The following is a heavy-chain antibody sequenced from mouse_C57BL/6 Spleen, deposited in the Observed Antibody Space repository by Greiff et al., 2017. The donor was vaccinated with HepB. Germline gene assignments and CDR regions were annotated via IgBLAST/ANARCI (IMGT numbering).Heavy chain of an antibody. CDR3: AREDYGNYGNAMDY. CDR2: IYPGDGDT. D-gene: IGHD2-1*01. V-gene: IGHV1-80*01. Sequence: VQLQQSGAELVKPGASVKISCKASGYAFSSYWMNWVKQRPGKGLEWIGQIYPGDGDTNYNGKFKGKATLTADKSSSTAYMQLRSLTSEDSAVYFCAREDYGNYGNAMDYWGQGTSVTVSS. J-gene: IGHJ4*01. CDR1: GYAFSSYW.